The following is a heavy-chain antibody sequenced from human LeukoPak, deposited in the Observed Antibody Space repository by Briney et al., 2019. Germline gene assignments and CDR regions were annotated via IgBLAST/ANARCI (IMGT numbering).Heavy chain of an antibody. Sequence: ASVKVSCKASGYTFTRYYMHWVRQAPGQGLEWMGIINPSGGNTNYAQKFQGRVTMTRDTSISTAYMELSRLRSDDTAVYYCARAGKLMITMVRGALASKKGFDIWGQGTMVTVSS. J-gene: IGHJ3*02. CDR2: INPSGGNT. CDR3: ARAGKLMITMVRGALASKKGFDI. CDR1: GYTFTRYY. V-gene: IGHV1-46*01. D-gene: IGHD3-10*01.